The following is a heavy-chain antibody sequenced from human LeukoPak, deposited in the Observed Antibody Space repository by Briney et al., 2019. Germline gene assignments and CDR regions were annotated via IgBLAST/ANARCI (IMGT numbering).Heavy chain of an antibody. J-gene: IGHJ5*02. CDR3: ARRFGLRYFDWLSTTRTNWFDP. CDR2: INHSGST. CDR1: GGSISSYY. D-gene: IGHD3-9*01. Sequence: SETLSLTCTVSGGSISSYYWSWIRQPPGKGLEWIGEINHSGSTNYNPSLKSRVTISVDTSKNQFSLKLSSVTAADTAVYYCARRFGLRYFDWLSTTRTNWFDPWGQGTLVTVSS. V-gene: IGHV4-34*01.